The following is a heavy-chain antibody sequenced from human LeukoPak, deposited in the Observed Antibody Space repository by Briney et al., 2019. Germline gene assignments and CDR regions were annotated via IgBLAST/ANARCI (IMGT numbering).Heavy chain of an antibody. V-gene: IGHV1-69*13. CDR1: GDTFSSYA. D-gene: IGHD6-19*01. Sequence: SVKVSCKASGDTFSSYAISWVRQAPGQGLEWMGGIIPIFGTANYAQKFQGRVTITADESTSTAYMELSSLRSEDTAVYYCAQSVAGTENWFDPWGQGTLVTVSS. CDR3: AQSVAGTENWFDP. CDR2: IIPIFGTA. J-gene: IGHJ5*02.